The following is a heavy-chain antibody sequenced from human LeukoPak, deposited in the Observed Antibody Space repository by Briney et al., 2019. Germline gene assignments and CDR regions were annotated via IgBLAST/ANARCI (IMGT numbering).Heavy chain of an antibody. V-gene: IGHV4-38-2*02. CDR3: ARDSALAQAVMFDY. CDR1: GFTFSSYV. CDR2: IDHSGST. J-gene: IGHJ4*02. Sequence: PGGTLRLSCAASGFTFSSYVMSWVRQAPGKGLEWTGSIDHSGSTYYNPSLKSRITISVDTSKNQFSLKLSSVTAADTAVYYCARDSALAQAVMFDYWGQGTLVTVSS. D-gene: IGHD6-19*01.